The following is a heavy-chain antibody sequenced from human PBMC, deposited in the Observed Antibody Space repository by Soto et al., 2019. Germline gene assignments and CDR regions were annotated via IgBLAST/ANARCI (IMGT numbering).Heavy chain of an antibody. CDR1: GGNLSRFA. V-gene: IGHV1-69*13. CDR3: GRVALGGCDDRSGYRLHWFDP. Sequence: GAPGKVSCKASGGNLSRFAISWARQGPGQGLERMGGIIPIVGTANYAQKLQGRVTISADESTRHTHHELCSLRTEGPARGYRGRVALGGCDDRSGYRLHWFDPWGQGTLVTVSS. J-gene: IGHJ5*02. D-gene: IGHD3-22*01. CDR2: IIPIVGTA.